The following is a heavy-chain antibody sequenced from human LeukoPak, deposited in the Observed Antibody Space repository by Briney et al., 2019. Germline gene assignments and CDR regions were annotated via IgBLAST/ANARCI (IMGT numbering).Heavy chain of an antibody. J-gene: IGHJ5*02. Sequence: SETLSLTCTVSGGSISSYYWSWIRQPPGKGLEWIGYIYYSGSTNYNPSLKSRVTISVDTSKNQFSLKLSSVTAADTAVYYCARGGRRNYGDYEVWFDPWGQGTLVTVSS. CDR2: IYYSGST. CDR3: ARGGRRNYGDYEVWFDP. CDR1: GGSISSYY. D-gene: IGHD4-17*01. V-gene: IGHV4-59*08.